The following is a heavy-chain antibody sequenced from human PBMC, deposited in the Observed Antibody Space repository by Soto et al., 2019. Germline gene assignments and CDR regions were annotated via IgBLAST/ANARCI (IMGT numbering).Heavy chain of an antibody. J-gene: IGHJ6*03. CDR1: GFSLSNARMG. Sequence: SGATLVNPTGTLTLNCTVSGFSLSNARMGVSWIRQPPGKALEWLAHIFSNDEKSYSTSLKSRLTISKDTSKSQVVLTMTNMDPVDTATYYCARTQTLMVRGVIRYYYYYYMDVWGKGTTVPVSS. CDR2: IFSNDEK. D-gene: IGHD3-10*01. V-gene: IGHV2-26*01. CDR3: ARTQTLMVRGVIRYYYYYYMDV.